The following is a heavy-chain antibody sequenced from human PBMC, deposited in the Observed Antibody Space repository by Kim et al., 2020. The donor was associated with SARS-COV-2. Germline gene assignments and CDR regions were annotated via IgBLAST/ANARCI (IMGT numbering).Heavy chain of an antibody. Sequence: SVKVSCKASGGTFSSYAISWVRQAPGQGLEWMGGIIPIFGTANYAQKFQGRVTITADESTSTAYMELSSLRSEDTAVYYCASPVVVPAAISPKTSYYYYGMDVWGQGTTVTVSS. CDR1: GGTFSSYA. CDR2: IIPIFGTA. J-gene: IGHJ6*02. V-gene: IGHV1-69*13. CDR3: ASPVVVPAAISPKTSYYYYGMDV. D-gene: IGHD2-2*02.